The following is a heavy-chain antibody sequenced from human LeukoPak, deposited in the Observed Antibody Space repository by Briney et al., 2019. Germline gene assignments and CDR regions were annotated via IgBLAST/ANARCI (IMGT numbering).Heavy chain of an antibody. Sequence: PSQTLSLTCTVSGGSISSGDYYWSWIRQPPGKGLEWIGYIYYSGSTYYNPSLKSRVTISVDTSKNQFSLKLSSVTAADTAVYYCARELAWYYDFESGSNYFDYWGQGTLVTVSS. CDR1: GGSISSGDYY. CDR2: IYYSGST. J-gene: IGHJ4*02. D-gene: IGHD3-3*01. CDR3: ARELAWYYDFESGSNYFDY. V-gene: IGHV4-30-4*08.